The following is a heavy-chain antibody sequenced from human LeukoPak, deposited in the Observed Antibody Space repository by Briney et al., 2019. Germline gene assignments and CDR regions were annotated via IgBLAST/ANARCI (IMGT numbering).Heavy chain of an antibody. CDR3: AKDPYAILTGYRYYFDY. CDR2: ISSSSSYI. J-gene: IGHJ4*02. D-gene: IGHD3-9*01. CDR1: GFTFSSYS. Sequence: PGGSLRLSCAASGFTFSSYSMNWVRQAPGKGLEWVSSISSSSSYIYYADSVKGRFTISRDNSKNTLYLQMNSLRAEDTAVYYCAKDPYAILTGYRYYFDYWGQGTLVTVSS. V-gene: IGHV3-21*04.